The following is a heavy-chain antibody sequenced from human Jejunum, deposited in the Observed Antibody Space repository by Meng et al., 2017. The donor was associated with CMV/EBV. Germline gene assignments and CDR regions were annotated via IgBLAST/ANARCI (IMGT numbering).Heavy chain of an antibody. Sequence: IWVREAPGRGLEWVAYIKYDGSDKQYVDSVRGRFTISRDNAKNSLFLQMSSLRADDTAVYYCARGPYHSTSSPYYYGMDVWGQGTTVTVSS. CDR2: IKYDGSDK. CDR3: ARGPYHSTSSPYYYGMDV. D-gene: IGHD6-6*01. V-gene: IGHV3-7*01. J-gene: IGHJ6*02.